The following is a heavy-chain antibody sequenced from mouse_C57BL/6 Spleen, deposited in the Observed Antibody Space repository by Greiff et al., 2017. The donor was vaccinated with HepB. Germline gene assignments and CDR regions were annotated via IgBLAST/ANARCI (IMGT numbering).Heavy chain of an antibody. CDR3: ARHGTGTYYFDY. CDR1: GFTFSSYG. J-gene: IGHJ2*01. D-gene: IGHD4-1*01. Sequence: EVQLVESGGDLVKPGGSLKLSCAASGFTFSSYGMSWVRQTPDKRLEWVATISSGGSYTYYSDSVKGRFTISRDNAKNTLYLQMSSLKSEDTAMYYCARHGTGTYYFDYWGQGTTLTVSS. V-gene: IGHV5-6*01. CDR2: ISSGGSYT.